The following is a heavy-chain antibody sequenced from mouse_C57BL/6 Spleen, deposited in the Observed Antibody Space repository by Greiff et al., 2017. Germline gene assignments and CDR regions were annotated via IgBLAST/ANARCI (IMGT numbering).Heavy chain of an antibody. CDR3: VRVDDYDDGDWAWFAY. CDR1: GFTFNTYA. V-gene: IGHV10-3*01. Sequence: EVMLVESGGGLVQPKGSLKLSCAASGFTFNTYAMHWVRQAPGKGLEWVARIRSKSSNYATYYADSVKDRFTISRDDSQSMLYLQMNNLKTEDTAMYYCVRVDDYDDGDWAWFAYWGQGTLVTVSA. J-gene: IGHJ3*01. D-gene: IGHD2-4*01. CDR2: IRSKSSNYAT.